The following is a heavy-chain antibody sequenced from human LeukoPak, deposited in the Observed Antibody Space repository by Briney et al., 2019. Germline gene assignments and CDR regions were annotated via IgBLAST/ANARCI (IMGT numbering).Heavy chain of an antibody. D-gene: IGHD4-23*01. CDR2: IKSKNVGETT. Sequence: GGSLRLSCVVSGLSFDDAWMSWVRQAPGKGLEWVGRIKSKNVGETTEYAAPVQGRFTISRDDSRNTVYLQMSSLKTEDTGVYYCTTGPGNSGYWGQGTLVTVSS. CDR1: GLSFDDAW. CDR3: TTGPGNSGY. J-gene: IGHJ4*02. V-gene: IGHV3-15*01.